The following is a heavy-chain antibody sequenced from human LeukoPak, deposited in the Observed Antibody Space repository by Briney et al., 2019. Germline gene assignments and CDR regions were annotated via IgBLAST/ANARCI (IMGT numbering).Heavy chain of an antibody. J-gene: IGHJ6*03. V-gene: IGHV3-74*01. CDR3: AREGYGPDYYMDV. CDR2: MNDDGSST. D-gene: IGHD5-18*01. Sequence: GGSLRLSCAASGFTFSSYWMHWVRQAPGKGLVWVSRMNDDGSSTSYADSLKGRFTISRDNAKNTLYLHMSNLRAEDTAVYYCAREGYGPDYYMDVWGKGTTVTISS. CDR1: GFTFSSYW.